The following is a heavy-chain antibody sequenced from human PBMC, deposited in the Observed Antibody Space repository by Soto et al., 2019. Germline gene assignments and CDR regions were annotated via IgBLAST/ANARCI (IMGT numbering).Heavy chain of an antibody. Sequence: GGCLRLSCAACGVSLKNYAVNWVRQAPGKGLEWVSGISGSGGSTYYADSVKGRFTISRDNSKNTLYLQMNSLRAEDTAVYFCARTSNAYDYHYDYSGQGTLVTVLL. V-gene: IGHV3-23*01. J-gene: IGHJ4*02. CDR3: ARTSNAYDYHYDY. CDR1: GVSLKNYA. CDR2: ISGSGGST. D-gene: IGHD5-12*01.